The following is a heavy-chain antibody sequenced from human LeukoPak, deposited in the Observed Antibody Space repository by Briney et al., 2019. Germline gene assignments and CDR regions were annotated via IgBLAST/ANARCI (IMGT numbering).Heavy chain of an antibody. V-gene: IGHV3-23*01. CDR2: ISSSGGTT. CDR1: GFTFSSYA. J-gene: IGHJ4*02. Sequence: PGGSLRLSCAASGFTFSSYAMTWVRQAPGKGLEWVSTISSSGGTTYYADSVKGRFTISRDNSKNTLYLQMNSLRAEDTAVYYCAKGARAALTTNFDYWGQGTLVIVSS. CDR3: AKGARAALTTNFDY. D-gene: IGHD4-17*01.